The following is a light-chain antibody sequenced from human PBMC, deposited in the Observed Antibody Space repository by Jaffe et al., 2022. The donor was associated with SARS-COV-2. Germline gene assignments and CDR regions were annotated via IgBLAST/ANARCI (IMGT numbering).Light chain of an antibody. CDR2: KAS. CDR1: QSISSW. V-gene: IGKV1-5*03. CDR3: QQYNNYFIT. Sequence: DIQMTQSPSTLSASIGDRVTITCRASQSISSWLAWYQQKPGKAPKLLIYKASSLKSGVPSRFSGSGSGTEFTLTISSLQPDDFATYYCQQYNNYFITFGQGTRLEIK. J-gene: IGKJ5*01.